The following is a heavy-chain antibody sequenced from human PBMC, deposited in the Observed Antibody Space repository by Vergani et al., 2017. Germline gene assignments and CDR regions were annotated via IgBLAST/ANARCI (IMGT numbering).Heavy chain of an antibody. CDR1: GGTFSSYA. J-gene: IGHJ1*01. V-gene: IGHV1-69*01. D-gene: IGHD3-22*01. CDR3: ARSRKRTRYDSSGYYYVGYFQH. CDR2: IIPIFGTA. Sequence: QVQLVQSGAEVKKPVSSVKVSCKASGGTFSSYAISWVRQAPGQGLEWMGGIIPIFGTANYAQKFQGRVTITADESTSTAYMELSSLRSEDTAMYYCARSRKRTRYDSSGYYYVGYFQHWGQGTLVTVSS.